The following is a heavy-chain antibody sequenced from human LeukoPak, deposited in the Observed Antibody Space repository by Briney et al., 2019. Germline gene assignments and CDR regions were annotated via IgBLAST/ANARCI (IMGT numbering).Heavy chain of an antibody. Sequence: SETLSLTCTVSGGSISSGGYYWSWIRQPPGKGLEWIGYIYHSGSTYYNPSLKSRVTISVDRSKNQFSLKLSSVTAADTAVYYCARVLRAEQFPLYYFDYWGQGTLVTVSS. D-gene: IGHD6-19*01. CDR2: IYHSGST. CDR1: GGSISSGGYY. J-gene: IGHJ4*02. CDR3: ARVLRAEQFPLYYFDY. V-gene: IGHV4-30-2*01.